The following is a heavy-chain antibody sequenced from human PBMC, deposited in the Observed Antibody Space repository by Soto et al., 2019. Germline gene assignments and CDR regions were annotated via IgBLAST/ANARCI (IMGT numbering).Heavy chain of an antibody. CDR2: IWYDGSNK. J-gene: IGHJ6*02. V-gene: IGHV3-33*01. CDR3: VRCKGGRQNYGMDV. Sequence: QVQLVESGGGVVQPGRSLRLSCAASGFTFSSYGMHWVRQAPGKGLEWVAVIWYDGSNKYYADSVKGRFTISRDNSKNTLYLQMNSLRAEDTAVYYCVRCKGGRQNYGMDVWGQGTPVTVSS. CDR1: GFTFSSYG.